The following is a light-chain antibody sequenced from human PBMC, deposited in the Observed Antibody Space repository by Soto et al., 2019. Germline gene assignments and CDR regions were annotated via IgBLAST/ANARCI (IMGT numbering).Light chain of an antibody. J-gene: IGKJ5*01. CDR2: DAT. Sequence: DLQMTQSPSSLSASVGDSVTITCRASQVINYYLAWYQQKPGRGPKLLIYDATTLQPGVPSRFSGRGSGTEFTLTISSLQPDDFATYYCQQYNGYLTWTFGQGTRLEIK. CDR1: QVINYY. V-gene: IGKV1-27*01. CDR3: QQYNGYLTWT.